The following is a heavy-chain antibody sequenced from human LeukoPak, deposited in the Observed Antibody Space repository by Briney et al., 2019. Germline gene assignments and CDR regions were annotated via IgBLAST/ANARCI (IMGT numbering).Heavy chain of an antibody. V-gene: IGHV3-21*01. CDR1: GFTFTIYS. CDR2: ISPDGGGT. J-gene: IGHJ4*02. D-gene: IGHD4-17*01. Sequence: GGSLRLSCAVSGFTFTIYSMNWVRQAPGKGLECVSSISPDGGGTYYADSVKGRFTISRDNARNSVFLQMNSLRAEDTAVYSWLDGEFSLDFWGQGALVTVSS. CDR3: LDGEFSLDF.